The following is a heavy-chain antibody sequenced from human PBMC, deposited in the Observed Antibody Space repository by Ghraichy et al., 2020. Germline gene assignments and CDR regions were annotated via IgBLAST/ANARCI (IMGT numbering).Heavy chain of an antibody. CDR2: ISIDGSNK. D-gene: IGHD3-22*01. CDR3: ARASYESTTNYWGRFADF. V-gene: IGHV3-30*03. CDR1: GFSFSSHG. J-gene: IGHJ4*02. Sequence: GGSLRLSCAASGFSFSSHGMHWVRQAPGKGLEWVAVISIDGSNKYYAASVKGRFTISRDNSKNTLYLLMDSLRPEDTAVYYCARASYESTTNYWGRFADFWGQGALVTVSS.